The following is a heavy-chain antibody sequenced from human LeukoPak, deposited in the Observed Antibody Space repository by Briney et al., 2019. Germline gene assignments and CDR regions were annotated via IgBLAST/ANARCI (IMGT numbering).Heavy chain of an antibody. Sequence: GRSLRLSCAASGFTSSNYAISWVRHAPGEGLEWVSGISDSGDSTIYGAPVKGRFTISRDNSKNPVFLQMNSLRAEDTAVYYCANRDRERAAWGFDPWGQGTLVTVSS. V-gene: IGHV3-23*01. CDR1: GFTSSNYA. CDR3: ANRDRERAAWGFDP. J-gene: IGHJ5*02. CDR2: ISDSGDST. D-gene: IGHD5-24*01.